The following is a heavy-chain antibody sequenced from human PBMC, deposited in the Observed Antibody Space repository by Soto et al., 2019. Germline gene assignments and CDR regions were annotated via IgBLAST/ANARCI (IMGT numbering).Heavy chain of an antibody. CDR1: GFTFSDYY. J-gene: IGHJ5*02. D-gene: IGHD3-9*01. CDR2: ISTSGSTI. CDR3: AKDPILTTPPSFDP. Sequence: PGGSLRLSCAASGFTFSDYYMSWIRQAPGKGLEWVSYISTSGSTIYYADSVKGRFTISRDSAKNSLYLQMNSLTAEDTAVYYCAKDPILTTPPSFDPWGQGTLVTVSS. V-gene: IGHV3-11*01.